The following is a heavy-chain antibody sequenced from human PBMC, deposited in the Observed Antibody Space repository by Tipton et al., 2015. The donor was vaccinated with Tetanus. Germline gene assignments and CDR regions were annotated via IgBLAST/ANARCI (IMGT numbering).Heavy chain of an antibody. CDR3: AKDPASRGWFDP. CDR2: IKQDGSDK. Sequence: SLRLSCAASGFTFSNYWMSWVRQAPGRGLEWVASIKQDGSDKNYVDSVKGRFTISRDNAKNTVYLQMNSLRDEDTAVYYCAKDPASRGWFDPWGQGTLVSVSS. J-gene: IGHJ5*02. V-gene: IGHV3-7*03. CDR1: GFTFSNYW.